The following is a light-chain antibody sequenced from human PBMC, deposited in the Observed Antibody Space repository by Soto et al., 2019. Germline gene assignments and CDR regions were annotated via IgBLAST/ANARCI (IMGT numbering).Light chain of an antibody. CDR3: SSYAGSNNWV. Sequence: QSALTQPPSASGSPGQSVTISCTGTSSDVGGYSFVSWYQQHPGKAPKLMIYEVSKRPAGVPDRFSGSKSGNTASLTVSGRQAEDEADYYCSSYAGSNNWVFGGGTKVTVL. CDR2: EVS. CDR1: SSDVGGYSF. J-gene: IGLJ3*02. V-gene: IGLV2-8*01.